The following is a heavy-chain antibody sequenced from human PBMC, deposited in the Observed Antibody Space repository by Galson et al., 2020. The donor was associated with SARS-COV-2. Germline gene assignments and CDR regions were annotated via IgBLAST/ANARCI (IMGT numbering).Heavy chain of an antibody. CDR3: ARQGFNMIVLVPVPGCSFDP. Sequence: SETLSLTCTVSGYSVSTTNYWGWVRQPPGRGLEWIGSVYPSGTTYYNPSLKSRVTISVDTSKNQFSLRLDSVTAADTALYYYARQGFNMIVLVPVPGCSFDPWAVAPWSLSPQ. D-gene: IGHD3-22*01. CDR1: GYSVSTTNY. CDR2: VYPSGTT. J-gene: IGHJ2*01. V-gene: IGHV4-38-2*02.